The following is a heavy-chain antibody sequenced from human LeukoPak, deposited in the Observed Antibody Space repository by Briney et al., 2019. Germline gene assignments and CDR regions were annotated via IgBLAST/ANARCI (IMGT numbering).Heavy chain of an antibody. V-gene: IGHV3-23*01. CDR3: AKDALLIPITMIVVVSYFDY. J-gene: IGHJ4*02. CDR2: ISGRGGST. Sequence: GGSLRLSCAASGFTISAYAMSWVRQAPGRGLEWVSAISGRGGSTYYADSVKGRFTISRDNSKNTLYLQMNSLRAEDTAVYYCAKDALLIPITMIVVVSYFDYWGQGTLVTVSS. D-gene: IGHD3-22*01. CDR1: GFTISAYA.